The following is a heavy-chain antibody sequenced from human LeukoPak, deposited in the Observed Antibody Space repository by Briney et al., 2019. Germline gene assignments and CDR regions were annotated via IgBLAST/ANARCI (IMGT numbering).Heavy chain of an antibody. CDR1: VGSISSIDYY. J-gene: IGHJ6*03. Sequence: SETLSLTCTVSVGSISSIDYYWGSIRQPPGKGLEWIGCSYYSGSTSYNSSLKTRVTISVDTSKNQFSLRLTSVTAADTAVYYCARRGTPVIRTVGGMAVGGKGTTVIVSS. CDR3: ARRGTPVIRTVGGMAV. D-gene: IGHD1-26*01. CDR2: SYYSGST. V-gene: IGHV4-39*01.